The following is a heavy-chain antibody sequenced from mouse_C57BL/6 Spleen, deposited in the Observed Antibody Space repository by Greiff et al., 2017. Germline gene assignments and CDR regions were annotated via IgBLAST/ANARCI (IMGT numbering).Heavy chain of an antibody. CDR3: ARSIYYYGSRDY. Sequence: QVQLQQPGAELVTPGASVKLSCKASGYTFTSYWLHWVKQRPGRGLEWIGRIAPNSGGTKYNEKFKSKATLTVDKPSSTAYMQLSSLTSEDAAVYYCARSIYYYGSRDYWGQGTTLTVSS. CDR2: IAPNSGGT. D-gene: IGHD1-1*01. V-gene: IGHV1-72*01. J-gene: IGHJ2*01. CDR1: GYTFTSYW.